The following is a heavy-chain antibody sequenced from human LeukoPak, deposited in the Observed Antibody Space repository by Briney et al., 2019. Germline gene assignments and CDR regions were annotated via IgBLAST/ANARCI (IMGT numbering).Heavy chain of an antibody. CDR2: IYYSVST. CDR3: ARPTNHYDFWSGYAVYAFDI. V-gene: IGHV4-39*01. D-gene: IGHD3-3*01. J-gene: IGHJ3*02. Sequence: SETLSLTCTVSGGSISSSSYYWGWIRQPPGKGLEWIGSIYYSVSTYYNPSLKSRVTISVDTSKNQFSLKLSSVTAADTAVYYCARPTNHYDFWSGYAVYAFDIWGQGTMVTVSS. CDR1: GGSISSSSYY.